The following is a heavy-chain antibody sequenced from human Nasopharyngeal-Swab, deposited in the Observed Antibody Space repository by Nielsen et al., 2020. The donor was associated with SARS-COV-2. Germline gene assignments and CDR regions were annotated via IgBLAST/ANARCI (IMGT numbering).Heavy chain of an antibody. Sequence: GSLRLSCSVSGDSIISYYWSWIRQPPGKGLEWIGYMYYSGSTSHNPSLKSRVTISVDTSKNQFSLKLSSVTAADTAVYYCARESGGDSGWFDPWGQGTLVTVSS. CDR2: MYYSGST. D-gene: IGHD5-12*01. CDR1: GDSIISYY. CDR3: ARESGGDSGWFDP. V-gene: IGHV4-59*01. J-gene: IGHJ5*02.